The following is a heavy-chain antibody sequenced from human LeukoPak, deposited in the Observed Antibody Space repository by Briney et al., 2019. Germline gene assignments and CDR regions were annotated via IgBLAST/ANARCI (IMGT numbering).Heavy chain of an antibody. V-gene: IGHV3-9*01. Sequence: GGSLRLSCAASGFTFDDYAMHWVRHAPGKGLEWVSGINWNSGNIGYADSVKGRFTISRDNAKNSLYLQMNSLRAEDTALYYCVKDGKGYYYYMDVWGKGTTVTVSS. J-gene: IGHJ6*03. CDR1: GFTFDDYA. CDR3: VKDGKGYYYYMDV. CDR2: INWNSGNI.